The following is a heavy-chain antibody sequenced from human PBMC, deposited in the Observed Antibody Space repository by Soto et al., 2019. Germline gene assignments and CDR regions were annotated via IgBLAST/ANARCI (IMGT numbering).Heavy chain of an antibody. D-gene: IGHD3-22*01. Sequence: GGSLRLSCAASGFTVSSNYMSWVRQAPGKGLEWVSVIYSGCSTYYADSVTGRFTISRDNYKNTLYLQLNSLRAEDTAVYYCARDRRYYYDSNGGYYGMDVWGQGTTVTVSS. J-gene: IGHJ6*02. CDR1: GFTVSSNY. CDR3: ARDRRYYYDSNGGYYGMDV. V-gene: IGHV3-53*01. CDR2: IYSGCST.